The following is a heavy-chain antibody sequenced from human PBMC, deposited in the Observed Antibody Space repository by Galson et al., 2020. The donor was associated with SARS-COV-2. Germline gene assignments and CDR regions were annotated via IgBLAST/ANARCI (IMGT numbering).Heavy chain of an antibody. CDR1: GFTFSSYA. V-gene: IGHV3-21*01. CDR2: ISSSSDYI. Sequence: GESLKISCVASGFTFSSYAMNWVRQAPGKGLEWVSSISSSSDYIYYADSVKGRFTISRDNAKNSLYLQMNNLRAEDTAVYYCARVQVYFDYWGQGILGTVSS. J-gene: IGHJ4*02. CDR3: ARVQVYFDY.